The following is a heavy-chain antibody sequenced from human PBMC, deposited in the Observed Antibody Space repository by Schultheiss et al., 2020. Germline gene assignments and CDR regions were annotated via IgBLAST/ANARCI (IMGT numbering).Heavy chain of an antibody. D-gene: IGHD3-22*01. J-gene: IGHJ4*02. Sequence: GGSLRLSCAASGFTFSSYGMHWVRQAPGKGLEWVAVISYDGSNKYYADSVKGRFTISRDNSKNTLYLQMNSLRAEDTAVYYCAKDRRGYYDSSGYGGFDYWGQGTLVTVSS. CDR1: GFTFSSYG. V-gene: IGHV3-30*18. CDR3: AKDRRGYYDSSGYGGFDY. CDR2: ISYDGSNK.